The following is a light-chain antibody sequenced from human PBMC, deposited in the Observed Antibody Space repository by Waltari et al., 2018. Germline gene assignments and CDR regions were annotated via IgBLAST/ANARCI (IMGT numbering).Light chain of an antibody. CDR1: SHDIGHYDY. CDR2: DVS. CDR3: GSYTTNSPFAVV. V-gene: IGLV2-14*03. Sequence: ALTQPASVSVSPGQSITISCSGTSHDIGHYDYVAWYLQHPATAPKLIIFDVSKRPSGISDRFSASKSGSTASLTISGLQAEDEGEYFCGSYTTNSPFAVVFGGGTKLTVL. J-gene: IGLJ2*01.